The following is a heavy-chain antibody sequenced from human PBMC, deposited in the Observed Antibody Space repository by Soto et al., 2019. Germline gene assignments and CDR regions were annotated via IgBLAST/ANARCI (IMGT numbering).Heavy chain of an antibody. V-gene: IGHV4-34*01. Sequence: QVQLQQWGAGLLKPSETLSLTCAVYGGSFSGYYWSWIRQPPGKGLEWIWEINHSGSTNYNPSLKSRVTISVDTSKNQFSLKLSSVTAADTAVYYCARGRRDYYGSGSYYNPKRVRFDPWGQGTLVTVSS. D-gene: IGHD3-10*01. J-gene: IGHJ5*02. CDR3: ARGRRDYYGSGSYYNPKRVRFDP. CDR1: GGSFSGYY. CDR2: INHSGST.